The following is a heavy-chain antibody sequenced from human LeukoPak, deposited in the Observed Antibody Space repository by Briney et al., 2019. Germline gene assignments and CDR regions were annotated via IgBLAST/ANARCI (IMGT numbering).Heavy chain of an antibody. D-gene: IGHD1-26*01. CDR1: GFTFSSYG. CDR2: IWYDGSNK. CDR3: ARGPVGATGDAFDI. Sequence: GGSLRLSCAASGFTFSSYGMHWVRQAPGKGLEWVAVIWYDGSNKYYADSVKGRFTISRDNSKNTLYLQMNSLRAEDTAVYYCARGPVGATGDAFDIWGQGTMVTVSS. V-gene: IGHV3-33*01. J-gene: IGHJ3*02.